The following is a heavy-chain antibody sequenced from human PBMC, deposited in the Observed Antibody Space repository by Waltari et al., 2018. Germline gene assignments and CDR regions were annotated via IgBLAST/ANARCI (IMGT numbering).Heavy chain of an antibody. CDR3: ATQSVLTSFGSAHPTWFDS. CDR2: ANDRRTT. J-gene: IGHJ5*01. Sequence: HLQLQESGPGLVKPSGTLSLTCSASGGSINSTAFYWGWIRQPPGKGLEWIATANDRRTTYFNPSLRGRVTISVDTSKRQFSLKLTSVTAADTAVYYCATQSVLTSFGSAHPTWFDSWGQGTPVTVSS. CDR1: GGSINSTAFY. D-gene: IGHD3-9*01. V-gene: IGHV4-39*01.